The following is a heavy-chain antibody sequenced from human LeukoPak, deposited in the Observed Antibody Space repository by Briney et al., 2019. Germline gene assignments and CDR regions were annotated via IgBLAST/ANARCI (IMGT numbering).Heavy chain of an antibody. CDR1: GFSFSISV. CDR2: VSGSGGRT. V-gene: IGHV3-23*01. J-gene: IGHJ4*02. CDR3: AKKTEYDNSGYFFDY. D-gene: IGHD3-22*01. Sequence: GGSLRLSCAASGFSFSISVMSWVRQAPGKGLGWVSAVSGSGGRTYYTDSVRGRFTISRDNSKNTLYLQMSSLRAEDTAVYYCAKKTEYDNSGYFFDYWGQGTLVTVSS.